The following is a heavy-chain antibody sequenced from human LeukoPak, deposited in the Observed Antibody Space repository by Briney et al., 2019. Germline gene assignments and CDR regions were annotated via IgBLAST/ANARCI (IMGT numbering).Heavy chain of an antibody. J-gene: IGHJ4*02. V-gene: IGHV3-48*02. Sequence: TGGSLRLSCAASGFTLSSYSMIWVRQAPGKGLEWVSYISIGSSTIYYADSVKGRFTISRDNGKNSLYLQMNSLRDEDTAVYFCARRGTSNFDYWGQGTLVTVSS. D-gene: IGHD3-16*01. CDR1: GFTLSSYS. CDR2: ISIGSSTI. CDR3: ARRGTSNFDY.